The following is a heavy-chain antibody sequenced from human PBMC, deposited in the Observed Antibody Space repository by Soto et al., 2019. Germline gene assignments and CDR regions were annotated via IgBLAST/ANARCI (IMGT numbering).Heavy chain of an antibody. J-gene: IGHJ4*02. CDR1: GGSINSGLYY. CDR2: IYSRGNT. CDR3: ARARSGSYFVREY. D-gene: IGHD3-10*01. V-gene: IGHV4-31*03. Sequence: QVQLQESGPGLVKPSQTLSLTCTVSGGSINSGLYYWSWIRQYPGKGLEWIGYIYSRGNTYYNPSLKIRLTIVVATSKNPCSLSLSSVTAAAVAVYECARARSGSYFVREYWGQGSLVTVSS.